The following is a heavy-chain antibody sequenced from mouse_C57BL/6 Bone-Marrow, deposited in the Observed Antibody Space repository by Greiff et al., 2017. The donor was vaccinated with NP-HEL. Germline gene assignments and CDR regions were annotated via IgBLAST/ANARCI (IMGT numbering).Heavy chain of an antibody. D-gene: IGHD2-3*01. CDR1: GYTFTSYW. J-gene: IGHJ4*01. CDR2: IYPGSGST. V-gene: IGHV1-55*01. Sequence: VQLQQPGAELVKPGASVKMSCKASGYTFTSYWITWVKQRPGQGLEWIGDIYPGSGSTNYNEKFKSKATLTVDTSSSTAYMQLSSLTSEDSAVYYGAWADGYYGDYYAMDYWGQGTSVTVSS. CDR3: AWADGYYGDYYAMDY.